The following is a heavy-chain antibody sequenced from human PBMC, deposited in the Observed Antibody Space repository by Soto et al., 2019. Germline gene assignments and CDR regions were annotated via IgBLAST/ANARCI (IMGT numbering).Heavy chain of an antibody. CDR1: GFTSSRYA. D-gene: IGHD2-2*02. Sequence: GGSLRLSWAASGFTSSRYAMIWGRQAPGKGLEWVSAISGSGGSTYYADSVKGRFTISRDNSKNTLYLQMNSLRAEDTAVYYCKQHYVIMRLYTTWFPRWRPGPV. CDR3: KQHYVIMRLYTTWFPR. V-gene: IGHV3-23*01. J-gene: IGHJ5*02. CDR2: ISGSGGST.